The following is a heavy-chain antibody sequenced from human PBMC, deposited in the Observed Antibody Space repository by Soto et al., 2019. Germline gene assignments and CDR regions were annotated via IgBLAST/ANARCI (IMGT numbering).Heavy chain of an antibody. CDR1: GFTLSDAW. CDR2: IKTKTDGGTR. J-gene: IGHJ4*02. D-gene: IGHD3-22*01. CDR3: TTVSHSSSYCHDY. V-gene: IGHV3-15*01. Sequence: EVQLVESGGGLVKPGGSLRLSCAASGFTLSDAWMSWVRQAPGKGLEWVGRIKTKTDGGTRDYAPPVNGRFIFSRDDSKNTLYLQMTSLKTEDTAVYYCTTVSHSSSYCHDYWGQGTLVTVSS.